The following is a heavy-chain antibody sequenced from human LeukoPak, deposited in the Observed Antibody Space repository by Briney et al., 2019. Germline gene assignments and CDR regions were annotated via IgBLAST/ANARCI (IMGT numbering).Heavy chain of an antibody. CDR3: ARPLGGKDYFDS. J-gene: IGHJ4*02. CDR2: MSSSGSAI. V-gene: IGHV3-11*04. CDR1: GFTFSDYY. D-gene: IGHD4-23*01. Sequence: GGSLRLSCVGSGFTFSDYYMTWIRQAPRKGLEWASYMSSSGSAIYYADSVKGRFTISRDNAKNSLYLQMNSLRAEDSAVYYCARPLGGKDYFDSWGQGTLVTVSS.